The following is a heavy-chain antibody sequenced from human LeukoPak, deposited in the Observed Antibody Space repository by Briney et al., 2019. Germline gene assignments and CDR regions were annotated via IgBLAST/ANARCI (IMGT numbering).Heavy chain of an antibody. Sequence: GGSLRLSCAASGFTFSYYWMHWVRQAPGKGLVWVSRINSDGSSTGYADSVKGRFTISRDNAKNTLYLQMNSLRAEDTAVYYCARAQWGFGELSYFDYWGQGTLVTVSS. CDR2: INSDGSST. D-gene: IGHD3-10*01. CDR3: ARAQWGFGELSYFDY. J-gene: IGHJ4*02. CDR1: GFTFSYYW. V-gene: IGHV3-74*01.